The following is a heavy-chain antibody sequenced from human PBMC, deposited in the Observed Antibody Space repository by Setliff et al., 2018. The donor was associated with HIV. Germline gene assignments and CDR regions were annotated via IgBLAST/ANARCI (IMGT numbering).Heavy chain of an antibody. CDR1: GGSITSSSSY. V-gene: IGHV4-39*01. CDR3: ARQYYGSGNYYYYMDD. Sequence: SETLSLTCTVSGGSITSSSSYWGWIRQPPGKGLEWIGSMFYSGSTSYNPSLKSRVTTSVDTSKKQLSLKLSSVTAADTAVYYCARQYYGSGNYYYYMDDWGKGATVTVSS. CDR2: MFYSGST. J-gene: IGHJ6*03. D-gene: IGHD3-10*01.